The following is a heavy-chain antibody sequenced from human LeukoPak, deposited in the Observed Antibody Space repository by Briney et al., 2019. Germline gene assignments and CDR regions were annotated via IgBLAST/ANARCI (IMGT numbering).Heavy chain of an antibody. CDR3: ASAWYSSGWGLLH. V-gene: IGHV6-1*01. D-gene: IGHD6-19*01. Sequence: SQTLSLTCAISGDSVSSNSAAWNWIRQSPSRGLEWLGRTYYRSKWYNDYAVSVKSRITISPDTSKNQFSLQLNSVTPEDTAVYYCASAWYSSGWGLLHWGQGTLVTVSS. CDR1: GDSVSSNSAA. J-gene: IGHJ4*02. CDR2: TYYRSKWYN.